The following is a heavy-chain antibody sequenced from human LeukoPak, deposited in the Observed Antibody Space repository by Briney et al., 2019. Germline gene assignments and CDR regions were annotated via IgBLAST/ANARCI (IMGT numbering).Heavy chain of an antibody. Sequence: GESLKISCKGSGYSFTSYWIGWMRQMPGKGLEWMGIIYPGDSDTRYSPSFQGQVTISADKSISTAYLQWSSLKASDTATYYCARQGDHCSSTSCYYYYYMDVWGKGTTVTVSS. CDR3: ARQGDHCSSTSCYYYYYMDV. J-gene: IGHJ6*03. CDR1: GYSFTSYW. D-gene: IGHD2-2*01. CDR2: IYPGDSDT. V-gene: IGHV5-51*01.